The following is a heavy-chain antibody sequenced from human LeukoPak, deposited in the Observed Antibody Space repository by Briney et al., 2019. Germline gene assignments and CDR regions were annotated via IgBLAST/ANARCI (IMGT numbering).Heavy chain of an antibody. CDR3: ARGDPITMID. CDR2: ISSSSSYI. Sequence: GGSLRLSCEASGFTFSTYNMNWVRQAPGKGLEWVSSISSSSSYIYYADSVKGRFTISRDNAKNSLYLQMNSLRAEDTAVYYCARGDPITMIDWGQGTLVTVSS. J-gene: IGHJ4*02. V-gene: IGHV3-21*01. CDR1: GFTFSTYN. D-gene: IGHD3-22*01.